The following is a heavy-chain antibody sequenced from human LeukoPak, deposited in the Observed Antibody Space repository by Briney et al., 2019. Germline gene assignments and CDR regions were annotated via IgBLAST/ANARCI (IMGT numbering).Heavy chain of an antibody. CDR3: ARDLLDTTMGDAYYYYGMDV. Sequence: PGGSLRLSCAASGFTFSSYSMNWVPQAPGKGLKLVSSISSSTHYIYYADSLKGRFTISRDNAKRSLYLQMNSLRAEDTAVYYCARDLLDTTMGDAYYYYGMDVWGQGTTVTVSS. D-gene: IGHD5-18*01. V-gene: IGHV3-21*01. J-gene: IGHJ6*02. CDR2: ISSSTHYI. CDR1: GFTFSSYS.